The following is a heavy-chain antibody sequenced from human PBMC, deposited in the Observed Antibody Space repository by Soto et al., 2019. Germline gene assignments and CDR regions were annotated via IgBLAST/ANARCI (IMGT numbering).Heavy chain of an antibody. V-gene: IGHV3-21*01. CDR2: ISSSSSYI. Sequence: EVQLVESGGGLVKPGGSLRLSCAASGFTFSSYSMNWVRQAPGKGLEWVSSISSSSSYIYYADSVKGRFTISRDNAKNSLYLQMSSLRAEDTAVYYCARAHYDFWSGYSSILYFDYWGQGTLVTVSS. CDR3: ARAHYDFWSGYSSILYFDY. CDR1: GFTFSSYS. D-gene: IGHD3-3*01. J-gene: IGHJ4*02.